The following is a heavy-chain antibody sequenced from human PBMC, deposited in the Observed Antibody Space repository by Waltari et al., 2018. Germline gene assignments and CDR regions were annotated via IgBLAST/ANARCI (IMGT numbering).Heavy chain of an antibody. J-gene: IGHJ4*02. CDR3: TRKKYSSSLDDY. CDR2: IISKAYGGTT. D-gene: IGHD6-6*01. Sequence: EVQLVESGGGLVQPGRSLRLSCTASGFTFGDYAMSWFRQAPGKGLGWVGFIISKAYGGTTEYAASVKGRFTISRDDSKSIAYLQMNSLKTEDTAVYYCTRKKYSSSLDDYWGQGTLVTVSS. V-gene: IGHV3-49*03. CDR1: GFTFGDYA.